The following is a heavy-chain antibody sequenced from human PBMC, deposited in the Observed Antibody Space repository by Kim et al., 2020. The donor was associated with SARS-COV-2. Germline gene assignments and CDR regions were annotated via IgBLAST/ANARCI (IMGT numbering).Heavy chain of an antibody. D-gene: IGHD6-13*01. CDR2: ISGNGAST. Sequence: GGSLRLSCTASGFTFDDYAMHWVRQVPGKGLEWVSLISGNGASTYYADSVKGRFTISRDNNRNSLYLQMNSLRTEDTAFYYCAKNLAAAGNYWGQGTLVTVSS. V-gene: IGHV3-43*02. CDR1: GFTFDDYA. CDR3: AKNLAAAGNY. J-gene: IGHJ4*02.